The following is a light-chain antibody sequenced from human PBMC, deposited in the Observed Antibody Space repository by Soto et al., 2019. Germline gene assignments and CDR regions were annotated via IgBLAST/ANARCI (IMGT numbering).Light chain of an antibody. J-gene: IGKJ2*01. Sequence: DIPMTQSPSSLSTSVGDRVTLTCRTSHIVDTSLNWYQQKPGKAPKLLIYAASSVQSGVPARLSGSGSATFFTLTIHNLQPDDFATYFCQQTHSIPPTFGPGTKVDIK. CDR2: AAS. CDR3: QQTHSIPPT. CDR1: HIVDTS. V-gene: IGKV1-39*01.